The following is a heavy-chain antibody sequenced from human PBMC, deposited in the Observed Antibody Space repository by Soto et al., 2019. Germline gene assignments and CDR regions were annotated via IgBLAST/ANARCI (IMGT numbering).Heavy chain of an antibody. CDR2: IIPIFGTA. CDR1: GGTFSSYA. D-gene: IGHD6-19*01. CDR3: GTRPRGALAGPDTYYYYGMDV. V-gene: IGHV1-69*12. Sequence: QVQLVQSGAEVKKPGSSVKVSCKASGGTFSSYAISWVRQAPGQGLEWMGGIIPIFGTANYAQKFQGRVTITADESTSTAYMELSSLRSEDTAVYYCGTRPRGALAGPDTYYYYGMDVWGQGTTVTVSS. J-gene: IGHJ6*02.